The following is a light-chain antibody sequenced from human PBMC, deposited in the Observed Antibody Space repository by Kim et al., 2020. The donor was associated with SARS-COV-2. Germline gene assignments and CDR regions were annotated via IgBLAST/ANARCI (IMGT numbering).Light chain of an antibody. J-gene: IGLJ3*02. CDR3: QVWDSTTDSGV. V-gene: IGLV3-21*01. CDR1: NIESKS. Sequence: SYELTQPPSVSVAPGNTARIACGGNNIESKSVQWYQQKPGQAPVLVIYYNSDRPSGVPERFSASNSGNTATLAIRRVEAGDEADYYCQVWDSTTDSGVFGGGTRLTVL. CDR2: YNS.